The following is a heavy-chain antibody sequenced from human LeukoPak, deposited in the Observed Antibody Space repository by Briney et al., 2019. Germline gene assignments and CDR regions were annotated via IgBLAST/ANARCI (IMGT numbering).Heavy chain of an antibody. CDR3: ARGEYYFDY. CDR2: ISSSGRTI. CDR1: GFTFSSYS. V-gene: IGHV3-48*04. J-gene: IGHJ4*02. Sequence: GGSLRLSCAASGFTFSSYSMNWVRQAPGKGLECISYISSSGRTIYYADSLKGRFTVSRDNAKNSLYLRMNNLRAEDTAVYYCARGEYYFDYWGQGTLVTVSS.